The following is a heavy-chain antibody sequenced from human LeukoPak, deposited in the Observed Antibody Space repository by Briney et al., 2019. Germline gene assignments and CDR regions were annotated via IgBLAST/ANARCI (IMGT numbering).Heavy chain of an antibody. CDR2: INHSGST. CDR1: GGSFSGYY. J-gene: IGHJ4*02. Sequence: PSETLSLTCAVYGGSFSGYYWSWIRQPPGKGLEWIGEINHSGSTNYNPSLKSRVTISVDTSKNQFSLKLSSVTAADTAVYYCARDAYYYDSSGYYRFDYWDQGTLVTVSS. CDR3: ARDAYYYDSSGYYRFDY. V-gene: IGHV4-34*01. D-gene: IGHD3-22*01.